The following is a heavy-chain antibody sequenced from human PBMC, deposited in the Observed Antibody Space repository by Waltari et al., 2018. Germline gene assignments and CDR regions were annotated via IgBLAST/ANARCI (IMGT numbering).Heavy chain of an antibody. V-gene: IGHV5-51*03. CDR2: IYRGDSDT. CDR1: GYTFTSYW. D-gene: IGHD4-17*01. CDR3: ARRLYGDEMFDY. Sequence: EVQLVQSGAEVKRPGESLKISCKGSGYTFTSYWIGWVRQMPGKGLEWMRIIYRGDSDTRYRPAFQGQVTISADKSITTAYLQWSSLRAADTAMYYCARRLYGDEMFDYWGQGTLVTVSS. J-gene: IGHJ4*02.